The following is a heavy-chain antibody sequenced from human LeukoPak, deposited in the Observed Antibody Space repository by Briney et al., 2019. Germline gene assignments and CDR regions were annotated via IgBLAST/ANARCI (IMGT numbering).Heavy chain of an antibody. D-gene: IGHD3-10*01. V-gene: IGHV4-34*01. CDR2: INHSGST. Sequence: KPSETLSLTCAVYGGSFSGYYWSWIRQPPGKGLEWIGEINHSGSTNYNPSLKSRVTISVDTSKNQFSLKLSSVTAADTAVYYCARRPMVRGVLYYYYYYMDVWGKGTTVTISS. CDR3: ARRPMVRGVLYYYYYYMDV. CDR1: GGSFSGYY. J-gene: IGHJ6*03.